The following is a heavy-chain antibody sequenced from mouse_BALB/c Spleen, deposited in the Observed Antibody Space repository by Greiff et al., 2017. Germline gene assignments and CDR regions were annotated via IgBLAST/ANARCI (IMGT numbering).Heavy chain of an antibody. CDR2: IYPYNGGT. J-gene: IGHJ2*01. Sequence: EVKLMESGPELVKPGASVKISCKASGYTFTDYNMHWVKQSHGKSLEWIGYIYPYNGGTGYNQKFKSKATLTVDNSSSTAYMELRSLTSEDSAVYYCARSSLRLGYFDYWGQGTTLTVSS. V-gene: IGHV1S29*02. D-gene: IGHD1-3*01. CDR1: GYTFTDYN. CDR3: ARSSLRLGYFDY.